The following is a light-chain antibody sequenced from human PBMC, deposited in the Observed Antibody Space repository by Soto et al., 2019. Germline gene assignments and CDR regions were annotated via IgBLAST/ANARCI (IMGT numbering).Light chain of an antibody. J-gene: IGLJ1*01. Sequence: QSALTQPASVSGSPGQSITISCTGTSSDVGSYNLVSWYQQHPGKAPKLMIYDVSQWPSGVSDRFSCSKSGYTASLTISGHPADDDADYCCCSYAGSTLGYVFGTGTQLTVL. V-gene: IGLV2-23*02. CDR1: SSDVGSYNL. CDR2: DVS. CDR3: CSYAGSTLGYV.